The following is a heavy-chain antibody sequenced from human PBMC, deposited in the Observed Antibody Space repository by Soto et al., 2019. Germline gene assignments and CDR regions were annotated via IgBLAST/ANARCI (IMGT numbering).Heavy chain of an antibody. V-gene: IGHV4-31*03. D-gene: IGHD1-1*01. J-gene: IGHJ4*02. CDR1: GGTISTVGHY. Sequence: LSLTCSVSGGTISTVGHYWTWVRQPPGKGLEWIGSICHTGSTYYSKSLRSRLTMSVDTSKSQFSLRLSSVTAADTAVYYCARATGTLRSRNCDYWGQGSLVTVSS. CDR3: ARATGTLRSRNCDY. CDR2: ICHTGST.